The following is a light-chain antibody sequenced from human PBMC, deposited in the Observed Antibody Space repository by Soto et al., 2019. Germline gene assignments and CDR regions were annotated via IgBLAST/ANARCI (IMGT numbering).Light chain of an antibody. Sequence: QSALTQPPSASGSPGQSVTISCTGTKXDIGVYDFVSWYQHHPGKAPRLIIYEVVQRPSGVPDRFSGSKSGNTASLTVPGLQAADEADYFCKSYAGSNTYVFGSGTKVTVL. CDR2: EVV. CDR1: KXDIGVYDF. CDR3: KSYAGSNTYV. J-gene: IGLJ1*01. V-gene: IGLV2-8*01.